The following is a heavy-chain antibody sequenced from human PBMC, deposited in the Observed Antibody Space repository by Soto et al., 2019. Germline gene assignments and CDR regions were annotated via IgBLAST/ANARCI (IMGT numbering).Heavy chain of an antibody. CDR2: INPNSGGT. CDR3: AGAVSGYSSSWYYYSGMDV. J-gene: IGHJ6*02. Sequence: ASVKVSCKASGYTFTGYYMHWVRQAPGQGLEWMGWINPNSGGTNYAQKFQGWVTMTRDTSISTAYMELSRLRSDDTAVYYCAGAVSGYSSSWYYYSGMDVGGQGTRVTVPS. CDR1: GYTFTGYY. D-gene: IGHD6-13*01. V-gene: IGHV1-2*04.